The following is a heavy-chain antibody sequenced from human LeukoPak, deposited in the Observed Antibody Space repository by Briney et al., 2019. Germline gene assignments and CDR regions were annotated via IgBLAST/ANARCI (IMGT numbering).Heavy chain of an antibody. CDR3: ARDLHPRYYLPDY. D-gene: IGHD1-26*01. Sequence: PGGSLRLSCVASAFAFSSNWMSWVRQAPGKGLEWVASIKEDGSETYYVDSVKGRFTISRDNAKNSLYLLMNSLRAEDTAVYYCARDLHPRYYLPDYWGQGTLVTVSS. CDR1: AFAFSSNW. V-gene: IGHV3-7*04. J-gene: IGHJ4*02. CDR2: IKEDGSET.